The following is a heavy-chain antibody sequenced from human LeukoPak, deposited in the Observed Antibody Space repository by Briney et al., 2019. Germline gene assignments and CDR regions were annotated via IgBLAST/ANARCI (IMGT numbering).Heavy chain of an antibody. CDR3: VRCSRLGELSFFKSDDDY. CDR1: GYTFTSYG. V-gene: IGHV1-18*01. Sequence: ASVKVSCKASGYTFTSYGISWVRQAPGQGLEWMGWISAYNGNTNYAQKLQGRVTMTTDTSTSTAYMELRSLRSDDTAVYYCVRCSRLGELSFFKSDDDYWGQGTLVTVSS. J-gene: IGHJ4*02. D-gene: IGHD3-16*02. CDR2: ISAYNGNT.